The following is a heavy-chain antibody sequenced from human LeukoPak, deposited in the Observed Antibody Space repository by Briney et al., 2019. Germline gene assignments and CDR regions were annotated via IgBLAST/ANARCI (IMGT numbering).Heavy chain of an antibody. Sequence: GGSLRLSCAASGFTFSSYAMNWVRQAPGKGLEWVSGITGSGGSIYYADSVKGRFSVSRDNSKNTLNLQMNSLRAEDTAAYYCAKDSSFCRGGSCYSTKTYYFDYWGQGTLVTVSS. V-gene: IGHV3-23*01. CDR2: ITGSGGSI. CDR1: GFTFSSYA. D-gene: IGHD2-15*01. J-gene: IGHJ4*02. CDR3: AKDSSFCRGGSCYSTKTYYFDY.